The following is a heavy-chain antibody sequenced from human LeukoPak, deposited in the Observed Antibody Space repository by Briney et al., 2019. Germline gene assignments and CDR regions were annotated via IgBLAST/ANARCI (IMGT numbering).Heavy chain of an antibody. D-gene: IGHD5-12*01. CDR2: IYYSGST. CDR3: ARGGYGGGSGLDAFDI. J-gene: IGHJ3*02. Sequence: SETLSLICTVSGGSISSYYWSWIRQPPGKGLEWIGYIYYSGSTNYNPSLKSRVTISVDTSKNQFSLKLSSVTAADTAVYYCARGGYGGGSGLDAFDIWGQGTMVTVSS. V-gene: IGHV4-59*01. CDR1: GGSISSYY.